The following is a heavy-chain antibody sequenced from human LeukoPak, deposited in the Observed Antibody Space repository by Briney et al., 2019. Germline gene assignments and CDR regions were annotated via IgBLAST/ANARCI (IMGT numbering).Heavy chain of an antibody. CDR3: ARDDADSSGYYDYYFDY. CDR1: GFTFSSYN. J-gene: IGHJ4*02. CDR2: ISSRRSYI. Sequence: PGGSLRLSCAASGFTFSSYNMNWVRQAPGEGLEWVSSISSRRSYIYYADSVKGRFTISRDNTKNSLYLQMNSLRAEDTAVYYCARDDADSSGYYDYYFDYWGQGTLVTVSS. V-gene: IGHV3-21*01. D-gene: IGHD3-22*01.